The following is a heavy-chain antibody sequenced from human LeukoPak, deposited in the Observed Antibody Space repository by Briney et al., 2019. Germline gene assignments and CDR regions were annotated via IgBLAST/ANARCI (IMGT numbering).Heavy chain of an antibody. CDR3: ARGRDYGSYYYYGMDV. CDR2: IYYSGST. J-gene: IGHJ6*02. V-gene: IGHV4-59*01. Sequence: SETLSLTCTVSGGSISSYYWSWIRQPPGKGLEWKGYIYYSGSTNYNPSLKSRVTISVDTSKNQFSLKLSSVTAADTAVYYCARGRDYGSYYYYGMDVWGQGTTVTVSS. D-gene: IGHD4-17*01. CDR1: GGSISSYY.